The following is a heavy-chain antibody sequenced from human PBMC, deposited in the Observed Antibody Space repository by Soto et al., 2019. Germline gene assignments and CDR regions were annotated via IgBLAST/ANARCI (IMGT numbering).Heavy chain of an antibody. Sequence: GESLKISCKGYGYSFTSYWIGWVRQMPGKGLEWMGIIYSGDSDTRYSPSFQGQVTISDDKSISTAYLQWSSLKDSDTAMYYCARPNLGDFWSGSNYYGMDVWGQGTTVTVSS. J-gene: IGHJ6*02. CDR2: IYSGDSDT. V-gene: IGHV5-51*01. D-gene: IGHD3-3*01. CDR3: ARPNLGDFWSGSNYYGMDV. CDR1: GYSFTSYW.